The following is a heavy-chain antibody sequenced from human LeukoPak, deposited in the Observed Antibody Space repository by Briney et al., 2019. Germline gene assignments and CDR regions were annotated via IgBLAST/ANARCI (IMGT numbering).Heavy chain of an antibody. J-gene: IGHJ5*02. V-gene: IGHV1-18*01. D-gene: IGHD5-24*01. Sequence: ASVKVSCKASGYTFTSYGINWVRQAPGQGLEWMGWIITYNGNTNYAQKLQGRVTMTTDTSTSTAYMELSSLRSEATAFYYCATDHSMANTAWWFDPWGQGTLVTVSS. CDR3: ATDHSMANTAWWFDP. CDR1: GYTFTSYG. CDR2: IITYNGNT.